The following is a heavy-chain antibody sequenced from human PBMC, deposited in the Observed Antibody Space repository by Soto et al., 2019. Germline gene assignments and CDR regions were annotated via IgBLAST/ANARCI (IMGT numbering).Heavy chain of an antibody. CDR2: INPNSGGT. V-gene: IGHV1-2*02. D-gene: IGHD2-2*01. CDR1: GYTFTDYY. CDR3: ARHKEYAYQNRNYYYYVMDV. J-gene: IGHJ6*02. Sequence: GASVKVSCKASGYTFTDYYLHWVRQAPGQGLEWMGWINPNSGGTNYVQKFQGQVTISADKSISTAYLQWSSLKASDTAMYYCARHKEYAYQNRNYYYYVMDVWGQGTTVTVSS.